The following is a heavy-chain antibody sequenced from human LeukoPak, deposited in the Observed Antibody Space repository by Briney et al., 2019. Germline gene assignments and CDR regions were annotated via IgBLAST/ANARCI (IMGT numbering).Heavy chain of an antibody. CDR1: GYTFTGYY. D-gene: IGHD1-14*01. V-gene: IGHV1-2*02. CDR2: INPNSGGT. J-gene: IGHJ4*02. Sequence: GASVKVSCKASGYTFTGYYMHWVRQAPGQGLEWMGWINPNSGGTNYAQKFQGRVTMTRDTSISTAYKELSRLRSDDTAVYYCARAEPVLTTPPLDYWGQGTLVTVSS. CDR3: ARAEPVLTTPPLDY.